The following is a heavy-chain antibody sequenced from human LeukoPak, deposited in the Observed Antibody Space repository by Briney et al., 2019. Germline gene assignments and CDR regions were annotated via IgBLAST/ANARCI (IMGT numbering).Heavy chain of an antibody. V-gene: IGHV3-53*01. CDR3: ARVRDYYDSRGYYFEYFDH. CDR1: GFTVSRNY. Sequence: GGSLRLSCAASGFTVSRNYMSWVRQAPGKGLEWVSVLYSGGSTNYADSVKGRFTISRDNSKNTPYLQMNSLRAEDTAVYYCARVRDYYDSRGYYFEYFDHWGQGTLVTVSS. CDR2: LYSGGST. D-gene: IGHD3-22*01. J-gene: IGHJ1*01.